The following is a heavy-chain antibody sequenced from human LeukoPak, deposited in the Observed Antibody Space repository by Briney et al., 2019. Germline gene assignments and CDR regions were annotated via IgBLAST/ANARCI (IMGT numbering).Heavy chain of an antibody. D-gene: IGHD3-22*01. J-gene: IGHJ4*02. Sequence: ASVKVSCKASGYTFTSYAMNWVRQAPGQGLEWMGGINPICGTANYAQKFQGRVTITADESTSTAYMELNSLRSEDTAVYYCARGYYYDSSGYYYPTYFDYWGQGTLVTVSS. CDR1: GYTFTSYA. V-gene: IGHV1-69*13. CDR3: ARGYYYDSSGYYYPTYFDY. CDR2: INPICGTA.